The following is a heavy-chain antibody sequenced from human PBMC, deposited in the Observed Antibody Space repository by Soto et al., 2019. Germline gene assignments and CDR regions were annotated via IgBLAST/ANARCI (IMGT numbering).Heavy chain of an antibody. CDR1: GYTFSSYG. CDR2: ISAYNGNT. V-gene: IGHV1-18*04. D-gene: IGHD3-3*01. Sequence: QVQLVQSGAEVKKPGASVKVSCKASGYTFSSYGISWVRQAPGQGLEWMGRISAYNGNTNYAQKFQGRVTMTTDTSTSTTYLELRSLRSDDTAVYYCASITILGLPWDSWGQGTLVTVSS. J-gene: IGHJ4*02. CDR3: ASITILGLPWDS.